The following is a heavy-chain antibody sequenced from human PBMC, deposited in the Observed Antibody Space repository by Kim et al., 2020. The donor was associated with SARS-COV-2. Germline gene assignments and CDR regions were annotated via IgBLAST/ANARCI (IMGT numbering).Heavy chain of an antibody. CDR2: ISSNGGST. CDR1: GFTFSSYA. V-gene: IGHV3-64D*06. Sequence: GSLRLSCSASGFTFSSYAMHWVRQAPGKGLEYVSAISSNGGSTYYADSVKGRFTISRDNSKNTLYLQMSSLRAEDTAVYYCVTQGGSSLWQDAFDIWGQGTMVTVSS. CDR3: VTQGGSSLWQDAFDI. J-gene: IGHJ3*02. D-gene: IGHD6-13*01.